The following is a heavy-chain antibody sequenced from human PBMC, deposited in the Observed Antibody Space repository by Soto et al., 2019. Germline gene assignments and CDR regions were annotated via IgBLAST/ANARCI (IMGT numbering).Heavy chain of an antibody. CDR2: INPSGGST. CDR3: ARDLDGVDSSSDGLDY. V-gene: IGHV1-46*01. J-gene: IGHJ4*02. CDR1: GGTLTNFINY. D-gene: IGHD6-6*01. Sequence: ASVKVSCKASGGTLTNFINYPINWVRQAPGQGLEWMGIINPSGGSTSYAQKFQGRVTMTRDTSTSTVYMELSSLRSEDTAVYYCARDLDGVDSSSDGLDYWGQGTLVTVSS.